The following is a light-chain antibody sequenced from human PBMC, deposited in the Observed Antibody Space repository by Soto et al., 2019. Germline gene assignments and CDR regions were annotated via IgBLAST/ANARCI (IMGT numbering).Light chain of an antibody. J-gene: IGKJ3*01. CDR3: PKCDYLPI. Sequence: DIQMTQSPSSLSASVGDRVTITCQASHDITSYLNWYQHKPGKAPKLLIYDASILEAGVPSRFSGSGSWTYYTFTISSLQPEDVPTYYCPKCDYLPIFGPGTTVDFK. CDR1: HDITSY. V-gene: IGKV1-33*01. CDR2: DAS.